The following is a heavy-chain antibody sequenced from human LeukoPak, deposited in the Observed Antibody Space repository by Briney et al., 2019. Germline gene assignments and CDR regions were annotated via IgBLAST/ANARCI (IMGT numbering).Heavy chain of an antibody. CDR1: GFTFSSYW. D-gene: IGHD3-10*01. Sequence: GGSLRLSCAASGFTFSSYWMSWVRQAPGKGLEWVANIKQDGSEKYYVDSVKGRFTISRDNAKNSLYLQMNSLRAEDTAVYYCARDRGPMVRGVIVSKTPHGMDVWGQGTTVTVSS. CDR2: IKQDGSEK. V-gene: IGHV3-7*01. J-gene: IGHJ6*02. CDR3: ARDRGPMVRGVIVSKTPHGMDV.